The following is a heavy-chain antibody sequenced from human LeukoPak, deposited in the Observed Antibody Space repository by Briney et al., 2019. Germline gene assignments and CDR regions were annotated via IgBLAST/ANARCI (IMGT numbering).Heavy chain of an antibody. V-gene: IGHV4-59*01. CDR1: GGSISSYY. Sequence: SETLSLTCTVSGGSISSYYWSWIRQPPGKGLEWIGYIYYSGSTNYNPSLKSRVTISVDTSKNQFSLKLSSVTAADTAVYYCAGEHSGDYFHHWGQGTLVTVSS. CDR3: AGEHSGDYFHH. CDR2: IYYSGST. J-gene: IGHJ4*02. D-gene: IGHD4-17*01.